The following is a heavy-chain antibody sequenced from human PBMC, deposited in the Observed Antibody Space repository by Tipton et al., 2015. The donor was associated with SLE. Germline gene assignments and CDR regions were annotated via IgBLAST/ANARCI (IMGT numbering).Heavy chain of an antibody. J-gene: IGHJ4*02. CDR1: GGSFSGYW. Sequence: TLSLTCAVYGGSFSGYWWSWIRQPPGKGLEWIGEIYQSGRTNYNPSLESRVTISVDTSKNQFSLKLSSVTAADTAVYYCARQTDDNRLNVHDYWGQGTLVTVSS. V-gene: IGHV4-34*01. CDR3: ARQTDDNRLNVHDY. D-gene: IGHD5-12*01. CDR2: IYQSGRT.